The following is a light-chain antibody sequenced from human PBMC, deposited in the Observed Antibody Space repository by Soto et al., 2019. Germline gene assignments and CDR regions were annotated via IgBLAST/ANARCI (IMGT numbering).Light chain of an antibody. V-gene: IGLV1-44*01. Sequence: QSVLTQPPSASGTPGQRVTISCSGSSSNIGSNTVNWYQQLPGTAPNLLIYSNNQRPSGVPDRFSGSKSGTSASLAISGLQSEDEADYYCAAWDDSLNAGVFGGGTKLTVL. CDR3: AAWDDSLNAGV. J-gene: IGLJ3*02. CDR2: SNN. CDR1: SSNIGSNT.